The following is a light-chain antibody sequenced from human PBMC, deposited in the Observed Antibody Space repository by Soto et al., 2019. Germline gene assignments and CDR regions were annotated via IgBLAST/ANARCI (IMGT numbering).Light chain of an antibody. J-gene: IGLJ1*01. CDR2: GVS. Sequence: QSVLTQPASVSASPGQSITISCTGGKNDIGSSDYVSWYQQHPGKAPKLIIYGVSNRPSGTSDRFSGSKSGNTASLTISGLQAEDEADYYCCSYAGSYTYVFGTGTKVTVL. CDR1: KNDIGSSDY. CDR3: CSYAGSYTYV. V-gene: IGLV2-14*01.